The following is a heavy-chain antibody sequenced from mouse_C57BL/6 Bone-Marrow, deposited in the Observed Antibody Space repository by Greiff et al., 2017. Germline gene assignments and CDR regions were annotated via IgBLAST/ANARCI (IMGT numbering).Heavy chain of an antibody. V-gene: IGHV14-4*01. CDR1: GFNIKDDY. D-gene: IGHD4-1*01. CDR3: TTGTSHYYAMDY. Sequence: VQLKQSGAELVRPGASVKLSCTASGFNIKDDYMHWVKQRPEQGLEWIGWIDPENGDTEYASKFQGKATMTADTSSNTAYLQLSSLTSEDTAVYCCTTGTSHYYAMDYWGQGTSVTVSS. J-gene: IGHJ4*01. CDR2: IDPENGDT.